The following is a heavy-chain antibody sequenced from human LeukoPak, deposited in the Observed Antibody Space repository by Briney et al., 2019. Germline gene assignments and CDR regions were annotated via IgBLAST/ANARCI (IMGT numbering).Heavy chain of an antibody. D-gene: IGHD3-22*01. CDR1: GFSFSTSG. J-gene: IGHJ4*02. CDR3: AKFPGLQSDYDSSGYYSDY. V-gene: IGHV3-30*02. Sequence: PGGSLRLSCAASGFSFSTSGMHWIRQAPGKGLEWVAFIQSDGGNEYYADSVKGRFTISRDNSKNTLYLQMNSLRAEDTAVYYCAKFPGLQSDYDSSGYYSDYWGQGTLVTVSS. CDR2: IQSDGGNE.